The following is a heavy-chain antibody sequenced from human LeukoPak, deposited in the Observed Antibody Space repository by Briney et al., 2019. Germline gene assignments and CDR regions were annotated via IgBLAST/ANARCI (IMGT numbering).Heavy chain of an antibody. J-gene: IGHJ4*02. D-gene: IGHD5-18*01. V-gene: IGHV3-7*01. CDR1: GFTFSSYW. CDR2: IKQDGSEK. Sequence: PGGSLRLSCAASGFTFSSYWMSWVRQAPGKGLEWVANIKQDGSEKYYVDSVKGRFTISRDNAKNSLYLQMNSLRAEDTAVYYCARRRYSYGQHYYFDYWGQGTLVTVSS. CDR3: ARRRYSYGQHYYFDY.